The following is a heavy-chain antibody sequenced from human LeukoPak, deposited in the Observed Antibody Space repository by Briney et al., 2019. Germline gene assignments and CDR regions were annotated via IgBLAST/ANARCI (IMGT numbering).Heavy chain of an antibody. CDR2: IKTDGSST. J-gene: IGHJ4*02. CDR1: GFTFSSHY. Sequence: PGGSLRLSCAASGFTFSSHYMQWVRQAPGKGLVVVSGIKTDGSSTRYADSVKGRFTISRDNAKNTLYLQMNSLRAEDTAVYYCVRDRSGWAGDYWGQGTLVTVSS. D-gene: IGHD6-19*01. V-gene: IGHV3-74*01. CDR3: VRDRSGWAGDY.